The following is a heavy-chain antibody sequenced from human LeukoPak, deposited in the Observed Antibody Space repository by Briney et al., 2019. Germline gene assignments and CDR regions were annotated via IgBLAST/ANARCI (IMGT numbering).Heavy chain of an antibody. CDR1: GYTFTRYY. V-gene: IGHV1-46*01. CDR2: INPSGGST. Sequence: ASVKVSCKASGYTFTRYYMHWVRQAPGQGLEWMGIINPSGGSTSYAQKFQGRVTMTRDMSTSTVYMELSSLRSEDTAVYYCAKAWFGELLYQSVLQYYFDYWGQGTLVTVSS. J-gene: IGHJ4*02. D-gene: IGHD3-10*01. CDR3: AKAWFGELLYQSVLQYYFDY.